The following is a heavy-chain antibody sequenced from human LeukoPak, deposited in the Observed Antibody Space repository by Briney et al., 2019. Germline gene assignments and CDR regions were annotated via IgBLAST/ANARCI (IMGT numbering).Heavy chain of an antibody. Sequence: ASVKVSCKASGGTFSSYAISWVRQAPGQGLEWMGWISGYNGNTNYAQKLQGRVTMTTDTSTSTAYMELRSLRSDDTAVYYCAREPHRDSDAFDIWGQGTMVSVSS. D-gene: IGHD2-21*01. J-gene: IGHJ3*02. CDR1: GGTFSSYA. V-gene: IGHV1-18*01. CDR3: AREPHRDSDAFDI. CDR2: ISGYNGNT.